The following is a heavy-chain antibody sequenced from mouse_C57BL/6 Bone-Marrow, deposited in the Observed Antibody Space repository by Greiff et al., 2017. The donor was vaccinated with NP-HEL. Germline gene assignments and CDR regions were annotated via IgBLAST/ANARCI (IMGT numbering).Heavy chain of an antibody. CDR3: ARATTVVASYYYAMDY. CDR2: ISDGGSYT. CDR1: GFTFSSYA. V-gene: IGHV5-4*01. D-gene: IGHD1-1*01. J-gene: IGHJ4*01. Sequence: EVQLVESGGGLVKPGGSLKLSCAASGFTFSSYAMSWVRQTPEKRLEWVATISDGGSYTYYPDNVKGRFTISRDNAKNNLYLQMSHLKSEDTAMYYCARATTVVASYYYAMDYWGQGTSVTVSS.